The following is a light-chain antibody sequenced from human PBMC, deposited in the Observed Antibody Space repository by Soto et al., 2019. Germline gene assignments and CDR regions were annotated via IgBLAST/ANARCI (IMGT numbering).Light chain of an antibody. Sequence: EIVMTQSPATMSVSPGERATLSCRASQSVSSNLTWYQQKPGQAPRLLIYGASTRATGIPARFIGSGSGTEFPLTIRSMPSEDFAVDYCQQYNNWPTFGQGTRLEIK. V-gene: IGKV3-15*01. CDR2: GAS. J-gene: IGKJ5*01. CDR1: QSVSSN. CDR3: QQYNNWPT.